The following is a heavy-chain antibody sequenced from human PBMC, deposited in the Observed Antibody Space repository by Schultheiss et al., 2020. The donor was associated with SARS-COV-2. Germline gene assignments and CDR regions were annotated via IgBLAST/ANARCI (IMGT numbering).Heavy chain of an antibody. CDR3: ASDLGYCSSTSCYPAAFDY. V-gene: IGHV4-4*07. Sequence: SETLSLTCTVSGGSISSYYWSWIRQPAGKGLEWIGRIYTSGSTNYNPSLKSRVIMSVDTSKNQFSLKLSSVTAADTAVYYCASDLGYCSSTSCYPAAFDYWGQGTLVTVSS. J-gene: IGHJ4*02. D-gene: IGHD2-2*01. CDR2: IYTSGST. CDR1: GGSISSYY.